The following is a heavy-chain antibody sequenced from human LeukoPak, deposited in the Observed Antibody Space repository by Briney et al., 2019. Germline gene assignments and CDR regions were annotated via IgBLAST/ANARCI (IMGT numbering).Heavy chain of an antibody. V-gene: IGHV4-39*07. CDR1: GDSISTSKSY. Sequence: SETLSLTCTVSGDSISTSKSYWGWIRQPPGKGLEWIGSIFSGGSTYYNPSLKSRVTISVDTSKNQFSLKLSSVTAADTAVYYCARGGYYGSGNDFRFDPWGQGTLVTVSS. CDR3: ARGGYYGSGNDFRFDP. D-gene: IGHD3-10*01. CDR2: IFSGGST. J-gene: IGHJ5*02.